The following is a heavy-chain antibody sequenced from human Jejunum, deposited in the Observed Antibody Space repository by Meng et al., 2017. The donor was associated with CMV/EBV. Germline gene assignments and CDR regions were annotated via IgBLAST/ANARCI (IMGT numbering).Heavy chain of an antibody. CDR2: IYRTGGT. D-gene: IGHD1-26*01. CDR1: GHSLSPSSNW. Sequence: SGHSLSPSSNWFYWVRQPPGKGLEWIGEIYRTGGTNYNPSLKSRVTMSLDKSKNQFSLSLNSVTAADTAVYYCARDPYSGTYSVDYWGPGILVTVSS. J-gene: IGHJ4*02. V-gene: IGHV4-4*02. CDR3: ARDPYSGTYSVDY.